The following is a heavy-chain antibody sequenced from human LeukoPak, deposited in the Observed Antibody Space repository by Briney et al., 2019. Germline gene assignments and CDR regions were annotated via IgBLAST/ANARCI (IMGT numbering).Heavy chain of an antibody. V-gene: IGHV3-7*03. CDR3: ARGGGLDV. D-gene: IGHD3-16*01. CDR1: GFTFSSYW. J-gene: IGHJ6*02. CDR2: INHNGNVN. Sequence: GGPLRLSCEPSGFTFSSYWMNWPRQAQGKGLEWVASINHNGNVNYYVDSVKGRFTISRDNAKNSLYLQMSNLRAEDTAVYFCARGGGLDVWGQGATVTVSS.